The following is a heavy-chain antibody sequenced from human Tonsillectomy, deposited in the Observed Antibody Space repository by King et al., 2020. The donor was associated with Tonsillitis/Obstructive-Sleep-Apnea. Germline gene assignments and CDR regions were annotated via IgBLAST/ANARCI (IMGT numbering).Heavy chain of an antibody. CDR2: IYSGGST. Sequence: VQLVESGGGLIQPGGSLRLSCAASGFTVSSNYMSWVRQAPGKGLEWVSVIYSGGSTYYADSVKGRFTISRDNSKNPLYLQMNSLRAEDTAVYFCARDFSRVTIFGVVIDYMDVWGKGTTVTVSS. J-gene: IGHJ6*03. CDR3: ARDFSRVTIFGVVIDYMDV. CDR1: GFTVSSNY. D-gene: IGHD3-3*01. V-gene: IGHV3-53*01.